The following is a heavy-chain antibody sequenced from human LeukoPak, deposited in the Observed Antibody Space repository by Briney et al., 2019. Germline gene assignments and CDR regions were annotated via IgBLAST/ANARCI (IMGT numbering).Heavy chain of an antibody. V-gene: IGHV4-59*13. CDR1: GGPISSYY. J-gene: IGHJ3*02. Sequence: SETLSLTCTVSGGPISSYYWSWIRQPPGEGLEWIGYIYYSGSTNYNPSLKSRVTISVDTSKNQFSLKLSSVTAADTAVYYCARERARAFDIWGQGTMVTVSS. CDR3: ARERARAFDI. CDR2: IYYSGST.